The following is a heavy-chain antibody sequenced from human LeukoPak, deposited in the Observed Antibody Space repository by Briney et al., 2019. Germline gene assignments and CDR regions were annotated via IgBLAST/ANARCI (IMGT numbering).Heavy chain of an antibody. Sequence: SETLSLTCTVSGGSISSSSYYWGWIRQPPGKGLEWIGSIYYSGSTYYNPSLKSRVTISVDTSKNQFSLKLSSVTAADTAVYYCAARTMYSSGWYVDYWGQGTLVTVSS. V-gene: IGHV4-39*07. D-gene: IGHD6-19*01. CDR3: AARTMYSSGWYVDY. J-gene: IGHJ4*02. CDR2: IYYSGST. CDR1: GGSISSSSYY.